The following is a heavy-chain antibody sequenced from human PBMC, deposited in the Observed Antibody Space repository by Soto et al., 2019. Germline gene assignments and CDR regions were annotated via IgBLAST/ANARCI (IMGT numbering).Heavy chain of an antibody. J-gene: IGHJ6*03. CDR2: MNPNNGNT. CDR1: GYTFTSYD. D-gene: IGHD4-4*01. CDR3: ARGLKMTTVTHYYYYYMDL. Sequence: QVQLVQSGAEVKKPGASVKVSCKTSGYTFTSYDINWVRQAAGQGLEWMGWMNPNNGNTGYAQKFRGRVTMTRNTSESTAYMELNSLRSEDTAVYYCARGLKMTTVTHYYYYYMDLWGKGTTVTVSS. V-gene: IGHV1-8*01.